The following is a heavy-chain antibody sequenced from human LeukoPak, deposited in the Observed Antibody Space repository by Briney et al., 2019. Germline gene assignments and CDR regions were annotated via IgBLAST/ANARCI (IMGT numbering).Heavy chain of an antibody. CDR3: ARVRLADERAWAY. CDR2: ITPKSGDT. J-gene: IGHJ4*02. CDR1: GYTFSDFY. V-gene: IGHV1-2*02. D-gene: IGHD3-3*02. Sequence: ASVKVSCKASGYTFSDFYIHWVRQAPGQGLEYVGWITPKSGDTYSPQRFQGRVTMTRDASISTAYMELSSLRSDDTAAYFCARVRLADERAWAYWGQGTLVTVSS.